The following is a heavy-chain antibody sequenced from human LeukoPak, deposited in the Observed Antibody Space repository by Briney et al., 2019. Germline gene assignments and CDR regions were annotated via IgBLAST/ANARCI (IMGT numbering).Heavy chain of an antibody. Sequence: GASVKVSCKASGYTFTSYDINWVRQATGQGLEWMGWMNPNSGNTGYAQKFQGRVSMTRDTSISTAYMELSSLRSEDTAVYYCASGPVDAVFGVSTEDWGQGTTVTVSS. CDR3: ASGPVDAVFGVSTED. D-gene: IGHD3-10*02. CDR2: MNPNSGNT. J-gene: IGHJ6*02. CDR1: GYTFTSYD. V-gene: IGHV1-8*01.